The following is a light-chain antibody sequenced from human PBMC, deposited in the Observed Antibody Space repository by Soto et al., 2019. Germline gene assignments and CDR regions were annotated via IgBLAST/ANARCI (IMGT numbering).Light chain of an antibody. CDR1: QSVSSN. Sequence: VMTQSPATLSVSPGERAALSCRASQSVSSNLAWYQQKPGQAPRLLIYDASTRATAVPARFTASGSGTEFTLTISSLQSEDVAVYYCQQYYSIPFTFGQGTKLEI. CDR3: QQYYSIPFT. CDR2: DAS. J-gene: IGKJ2*01. V-gene: IGKV3-15*01.